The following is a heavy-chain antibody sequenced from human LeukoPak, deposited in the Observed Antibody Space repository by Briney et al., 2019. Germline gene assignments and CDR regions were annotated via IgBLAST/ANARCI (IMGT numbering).Heavy chain of an antibody. V-gene: IGHV1-2*02. D-gene: IGHD1-1*01. CDR1: GYLFTDYY. Sequence: EASVKVSCKASGYLFTDYYLHWIRQAPGQGLEWMGWIDPNSGGTHHAVKFQGRATMTRDTTISTVYMDLSSLRSDDTGLYYCARSRTPFYYYGMNVWGLGTSVTVSS. CDR2: IDPNSGGT. CDR3: ARSRTPFYYYGMNV. J-gene: IGHJ6*02.